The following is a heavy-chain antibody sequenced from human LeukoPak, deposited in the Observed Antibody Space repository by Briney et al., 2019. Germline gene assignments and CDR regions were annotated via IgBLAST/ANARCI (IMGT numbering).Heavy chain of an antibody. CDR2: ISSSGSTI. D-gene: IGHD3-9*01. Sequence: VKPGGSLRLSCAASGFTFSDYYMSWIRQAPGKGLEWVSYISSSGSTIYYADSVKGRFTISRDNAKNSLYLQMNSLRAEDTAVYYCARPLRYFDWSRNHPMDVWGQGTTVTVSS. CDR1: GFTFSDYY. CDR3: ARPLRYFDWSRNHPMDV. J-gene: IGHJ6*02. V-gene: IGHV3-11*01.